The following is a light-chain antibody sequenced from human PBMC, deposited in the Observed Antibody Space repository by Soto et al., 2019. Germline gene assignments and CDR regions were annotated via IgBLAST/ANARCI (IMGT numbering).Light chain of an antibody. Sequence: EIVMTQSPATLSVSPGERATLSCRASQSVSSNLAWYQQKPGQAPRLLIYGASTRATGIPARFSGSGSGTEFTLTISSLQSADFAVYYCQQYNNWPPWTFDQGTQVEFK. CDR2: GAS. J-gene: IGKJ1*01. V-gene: IGKV3-15*01. CDR3: QQYNNWPPWT. CDR1: QSVSSN.